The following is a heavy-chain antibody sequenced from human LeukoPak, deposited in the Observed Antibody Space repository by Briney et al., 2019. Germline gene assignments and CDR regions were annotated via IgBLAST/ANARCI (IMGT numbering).Heavy chain of an antibody. CDR2: FYHSGNTY. CDR1: GGSISSSSYY. D-gene: IGHD2-15*01. V-gene: IGHV4-39*01. J-gene: IGHJ5*02. Sequence: SSETLSLTCTVSGGSISSSSYYWGWIRQPPGKGLEWIGSFYHSGNTYYYNPSLKSRVTISVDTSKNHFSLKLSSVTAADTADYYCARHCSGSSCYLSWGQGTLVTVSS. CDR3: ARHCSGSSCYLS.